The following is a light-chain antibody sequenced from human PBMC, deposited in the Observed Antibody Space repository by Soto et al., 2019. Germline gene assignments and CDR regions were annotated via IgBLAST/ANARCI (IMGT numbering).Light chain of an antibody. Sequence: QTLLTQTPSASGTRGQIAAISCSGSSSNIGSNTVTWYQQLPGTAPKLLIYSTSQRSSGVPGRFSGSKYGASASLSISGLQSEDEADYYCAAWDDRLDVYVFGTGTKVTVL. CDR3: AAWDDRLDVYV. CDR1: SSNIGSNT. J-gene: IGLJ1*01. CDR2: STS. V-gene: IGLV1-44*01.